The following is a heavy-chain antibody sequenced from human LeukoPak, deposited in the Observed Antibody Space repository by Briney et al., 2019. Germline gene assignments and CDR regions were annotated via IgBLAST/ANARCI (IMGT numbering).Heavy chain of an antibody. V-gene: IGHV1-69*06. CDR1: GGTFSSYA. D-gene: IGHD2/OR15-2a*01. CDR2: IIPIFGTA. J-gene: IGHJ5*02. CDR3: ARGSMAGAIAPFDP. Sequence: ASVKVSCKASGGTFSSYAISWVRQAPGQGLEWMGGIIPIFGTANYAQKFQGRVTITADKSTSTAYMELSSLRSEDTAVYYCARGSMAGAIAPFDPWGQGTLVTVSS.